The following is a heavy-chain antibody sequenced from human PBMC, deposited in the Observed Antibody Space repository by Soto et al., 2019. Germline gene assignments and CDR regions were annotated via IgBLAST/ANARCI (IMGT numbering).Heavy chain of an antibody. CDR2: INWNGGST. Sequence: PGGSLRLSCAASGFTFDDDGMSWVRQAPGKGLEWVSGINWNGGSTGYADSVKGRFTISRDNAKNSLYLQMNSLRAEDTALYYCARGRVVGATCPFDYWGQGTLVTVSS. J-gene: IGHJ4*02. CDR1: GFTFDDDG. CDR3: ARGRVVGATCPFDY. V-gene: IGHV3-20*04. D-gene: IGHD1-26*01.